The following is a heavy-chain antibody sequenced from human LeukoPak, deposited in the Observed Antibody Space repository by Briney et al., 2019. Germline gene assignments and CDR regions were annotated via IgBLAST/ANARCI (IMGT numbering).Heavy chain of an antibody. CDR3: ARIGTFTIFGVVYFDY. CDR2: IKQDGSEK. Sequence: PGGSLRLSCAASGFTFSSYWMSWVRQAPGKGLEWVANIKQDGSEKYYVDSVKGRFTISRDNAKNSLYLQMNSLRAEDTAVYYCARIGTFTIFGVVYFDYWGQGTLVTVSS. D-gene: IGHD3-3*01. J-gene: IGHJ4*02. CDR1: GFTFSSYW. V-gene: IGHV3-7*01.